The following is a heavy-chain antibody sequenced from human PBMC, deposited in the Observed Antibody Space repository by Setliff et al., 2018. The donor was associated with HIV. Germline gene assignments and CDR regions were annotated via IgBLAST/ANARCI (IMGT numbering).Heavy chain of an antibody. CDR3: AAGEITMVRGVIRYYYYGMDV. CDR1: GFTFSSSA. CDR2: IVVGSSDT. J-gene: IGHJ6*02. D-gene: IGHD3-10*01. V-gene: IGHV1-58*02. Sequence: SVKVSCKASGFTFSSSAMQWVRQARGQRLEYIGWIVVGSSDTNYSQKFQERLTITRDMSTSTAYMELNSLRSEDTAVYYCAAGEITMVRGVIRYYYYGMDVWGQGTTVTVSS.